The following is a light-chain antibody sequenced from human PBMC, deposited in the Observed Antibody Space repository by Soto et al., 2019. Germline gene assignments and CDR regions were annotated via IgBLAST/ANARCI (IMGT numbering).Light chain of an antibody. V-gene: IGKV3-20*01. CDR3: EPYGSSPGP. CDR1: QSVSSSY. J-gene: IGKJ1*01. Sequence: SQSVSSSYLAWYQQKPGQAPRLLIYGASSRATGIPDRFSVSESGTDYALALSCLEPECFAVQFCEPYGSSPGPIGQGTKVDIK. CDR2: GAS.